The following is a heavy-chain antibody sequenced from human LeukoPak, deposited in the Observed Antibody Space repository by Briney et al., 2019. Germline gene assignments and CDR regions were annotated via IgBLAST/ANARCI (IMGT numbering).Heavy chain of an antibody. Sequence: SETLSLTCTVSGGSISSYYWSWIRQPPGKGLEWIGYIYYSGSTNYNPSLKSRVTISVDTSKNQFSLKLSSVTAADTAVYYCARDRVTGGPDYYYYYMDVWGKGTTVTVSS. CDR3: ARDRVTGGPDYYYYYMDV. J-gene: IGHJ6*03. CDR1: GGSISSYY. CDR2: IYYSGST. D-gene: IGHD2-15*01. V-gene: IGHV4-59*01.